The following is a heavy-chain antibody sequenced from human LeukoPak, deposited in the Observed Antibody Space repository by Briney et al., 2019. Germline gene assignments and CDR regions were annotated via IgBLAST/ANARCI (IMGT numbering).Heavy chain of an antibody. CDR2: ITTSSIYI. D-gene: IGHD4-11*01. Sequence: GGSLRLSCAASGFTFSSYNMNWVRQAPGKGLEWVSSITTSSIYIYYADSVKGRFTISRDNAKKSLYLQMNSLRAEDTAVYYCAKTTVTPPYYMDVWGKGTTVTVSS. CDR3: AKTTVTPPYYMDV. CDR1: GFTFSSYN. V-gene: IGHV3-21*01. J-gene: IGHJ6*03.